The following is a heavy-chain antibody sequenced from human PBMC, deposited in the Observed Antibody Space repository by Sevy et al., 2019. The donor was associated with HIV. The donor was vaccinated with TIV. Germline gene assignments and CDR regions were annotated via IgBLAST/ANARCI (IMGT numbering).Heavy chain of an antibody. D-gene: IGHD3-3*01. Sequence: SETLSLTCTVSGGSISSYYWSRIRQPAGKGLEWIGRIYTSGSTNYNPSLKSRVTMSVDTSKNQFSLKLSSVTAADTAVYYCARDGYYDFWSGYPRAFDYWGQGTLVTVSS. CDR2: IYTSGST. CDR3: ARDGYYDFWSGYPRAFDY. J-gene: IGHJ4*02. CDR1: GGSISSYY. V-gene: IGHV4-4*07.